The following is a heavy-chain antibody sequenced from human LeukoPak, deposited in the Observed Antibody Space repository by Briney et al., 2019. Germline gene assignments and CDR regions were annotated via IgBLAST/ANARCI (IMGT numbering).Heavy chain of an antibody. J-gene: IGHJ6*02. V-gene: IGHV4-30-4*01. Sequence: PSETLSLTCTVSGGSTSSGDYYWSWIRQPPGKGLEWIGYIYYSGSTYYNPSLKSRVTISVDTSKNQFSLKLSSVTAADTAVYYCARGYSGYDLFYYYYYGMDVWGQGTTVTVSS. CDR2: IYYSGST. D-gene: IGHD5-12*01. CDR3: ARGYSGYDLFYYYYYGMDV. CDR1: GGSTSSGDYY.